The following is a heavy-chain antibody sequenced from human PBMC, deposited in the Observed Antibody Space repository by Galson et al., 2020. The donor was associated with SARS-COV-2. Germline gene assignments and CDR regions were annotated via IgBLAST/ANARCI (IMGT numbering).Heavy chain of an antibody. D-gene: IGHD3-9*01. J-gene: IGHJ6*02. Sequence: ASVKVSCKASGYTFTDYYIHWVRQAPGQGPEWMGWINPKNGATNYAQKFEGRVTMTRDTSITTAYMALGRLRADDTAGYYCARLGYYDVLTGYSVDVWGQGTMVTVSS. V-gene: IGHV1-2*02. CDR3: ARLGYYDVLTGYSVDV. CDR2: INPKNGAT. CDR1: GYTFTDYY.